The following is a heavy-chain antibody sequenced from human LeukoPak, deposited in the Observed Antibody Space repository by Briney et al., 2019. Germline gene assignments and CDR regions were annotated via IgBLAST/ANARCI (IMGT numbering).Heavy chain of an antibody. D-gene: IGHD5-24*01. J-gene: IGHJ4*02. V-gene: IGHV3-48*03. Sequence: GGSLRLSCAASGFTFSSYEMSWVRQAPGKGLEWVSYIDSSGSNIHYADSVKGRFTISRDNAKNSLYLQMNSLRAEDTAVYYCARTKEMASISYFDSWGQGTLVTVSS. CDR3: ARTKEMASISYFDS. CDR2: IDSSGSNI. CDR1: GFTFSSYE.